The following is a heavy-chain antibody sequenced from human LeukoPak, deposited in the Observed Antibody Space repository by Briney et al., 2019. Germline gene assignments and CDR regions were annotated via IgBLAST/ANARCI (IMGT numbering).Heavy chain of an antibody. V-gene: IGHV1-58*02. CDR1: GFTFTSSA. D-gene: IGHD3-10*01. Sequence: ASVKVSCKASGFTFTSSAMQWVRQARGQRREWIGWIVVGSGNTNYAQKFQERVTITRDMSTSTAYMELSSLRSEDTAVYYCAADGAHDEDVMVLGVTSDAFDIWGQGTMVTVSS. CDR2: IVVGSGNT. CDR3: AADGAHDEDVMVLGVTSDAFDI. J-gene: IGHJ3*02.